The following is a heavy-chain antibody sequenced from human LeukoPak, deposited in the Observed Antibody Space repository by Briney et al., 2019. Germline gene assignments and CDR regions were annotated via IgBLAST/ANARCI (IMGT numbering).Heavy chain of an antibody. Sequence: GGSLRLSCAASAFTVSSNYMTWVRQAPGKGLEWVSVIYSGGSTYYADSVKGRFTISRDNSKNTLFLQMNSLRAEDTAVYYCTPLNYYYYMDVWGKGTTVTVSS. CDR1: AFTVSSNY. CDR3: TPLNYYYYMDV. V-gene: IGHV3-66*01. CDR2: IYSGGST. J-gene: IGHJ6*03.